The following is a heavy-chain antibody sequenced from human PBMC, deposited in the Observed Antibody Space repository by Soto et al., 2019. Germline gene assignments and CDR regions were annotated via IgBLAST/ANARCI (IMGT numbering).Heavy chain of an antibody. D-gene: IGHD2-2*01. J-gene: IGHJ4*02. CDR2: IYPGDSDT. Sequence: GESLKISCKGSGYSFTSYWIGWVRQMPGKGLEWMGIIYPGDSDTRYSPSFQGQVTISADKSISTAYLQWSSLKASDTAMYYCARSGNIVVVPADPFDYWGQGTLVTVSS. CDR1: GYSFTSYW. CDR3: ARSGNIVVVPADPFDY. V-gene: IGHV5-51*01.